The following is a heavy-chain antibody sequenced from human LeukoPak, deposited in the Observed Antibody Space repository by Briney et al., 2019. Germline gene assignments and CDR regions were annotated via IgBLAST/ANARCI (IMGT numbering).Heavy chain of an antibody. CDR3: ARQIVVVLGVTPPYFDP. J-gene: IGHJ5*02. D-gene: IGHD2-15*01. CDR1: GGSISNNNYY. CDR2: IYYSGTT. Sequence: SETLSLTCTVSGGSISNNNYYWGWIRQPPGKGLEWIGSIYYSGTTYYNPSLKSRVTISVDTSKNQFSLRLSSVTAADTAVYYCARQIVVVLGVTPPYFDPWGQGTLVTVSS. V-gene: IGHV4-39*01.